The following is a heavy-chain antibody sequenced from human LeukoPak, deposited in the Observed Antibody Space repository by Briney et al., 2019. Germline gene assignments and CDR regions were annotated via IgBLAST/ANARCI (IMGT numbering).Heavy chain of an antibody. CDR1: GFTFSTDW. Sequence: GGSLRLSCVASGFTFSTDWMHWVRQAPGKGLVWVSRINPDGTSTKYADSVKGRFTISRDNAQNTLSLQMNSLRAEDTAVYYCAREVGGFRDYWGQGTLVTVSS. CDR3: AREVGGFRDY. D-gene: IGHD1-26*01. V-gene: IGHV3-74*01. CDR2: INPDGTST. J-gene: IGHJ4*02.